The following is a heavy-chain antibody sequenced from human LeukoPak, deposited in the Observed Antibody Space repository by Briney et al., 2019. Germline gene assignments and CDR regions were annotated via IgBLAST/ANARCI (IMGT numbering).Heavy chain of an antibody. J-gene: IGHJ4*02. CDR2: IYSGGIT. CDR1: GFTVSSSY. V-gene: IGHV3-53*01. D-gene: IGHD4-17*01. Sequence: GGSLRLSCAASGFTVSSSYMSWVRQAPGKGLEWVSTIYSGGITYYADSVKGRFTMSRDNSKNMLYLQMHSLRAEDTAVYYCASGPTAVTRSYWGRGTLVTVSS. CDR3: ASGPTAVTRSY.